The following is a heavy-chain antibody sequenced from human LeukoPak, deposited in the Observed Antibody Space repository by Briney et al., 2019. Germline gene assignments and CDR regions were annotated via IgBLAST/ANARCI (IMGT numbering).Heavy chain of an antibody. CDR3: ASDVVRSG. Sequence: GGSLRLSCAASGFTFSNYAMHWVRQAPGKGLEWVAVISYDGNNEYYADSVKGRFTISRDNSKNTVYLQMNTLRGEDTAVYYCASDVVRSGWGQGTLVTVSS. J-gene: IGHJ4*02. CDR1: GFTFSNYA. CDR2: ISYDGNNE. V-gene: IGHV3-30-3*01.